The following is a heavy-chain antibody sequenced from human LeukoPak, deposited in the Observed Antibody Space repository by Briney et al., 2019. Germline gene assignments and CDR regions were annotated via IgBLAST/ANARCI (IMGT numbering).Heavy chain of an antibody. CDR3: ARDRYYGSGSYEDY. CDR2: ISSSGSTI. V-gene: IGHV3-48*04. CDR1: GFTFSSYS. J-gene: IGHJ4*02. Sequence: GGSLRLSCAASGFTFSSYSMNWVRQAPGKGLEWVSYISSSGSTIYYADSVKGRFTISRDNAKNSLYLQMNSLRAEDTAVYYCARDRYYGSGSYEDYWGQGTLVTVSS. D-gene: IGHD3-10*01.